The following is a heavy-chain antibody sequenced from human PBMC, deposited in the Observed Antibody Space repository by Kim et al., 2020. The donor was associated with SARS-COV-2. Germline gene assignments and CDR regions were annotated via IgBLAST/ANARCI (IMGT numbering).Heavy chain of an antibody. CDR3: ARRLANSGSSSWYQRNWYFDL. CDR2: IYPGDSDT. J-gene: IGHJ2*01. D-gene: IGHD6-13*01. CDR1: GYSFTSYW. Sequence: GESLKISCKGSGYSFTSYWIGWVRQMPGKGLEWMGIIYPGDSDTRYSPSFQGQVTISADKSISTAYLQWSSLKASDTAMYYCARRLANSGSSSWYQRNWYFDLWGRGTLVTVSS. V-gene: IGHV5-51*01.